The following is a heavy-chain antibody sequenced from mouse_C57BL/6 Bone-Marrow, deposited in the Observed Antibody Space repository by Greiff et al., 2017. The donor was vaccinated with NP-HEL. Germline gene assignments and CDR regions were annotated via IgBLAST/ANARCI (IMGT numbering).Heavy chain of an antibody. D-gene: IGHD1-1*01. CDR1: GYTFTDYY. J-gene: IGHJ1*03. CDR2: INPNNGGT. V-gene: IGHV1-26*01. Sequence: EVKLVESGPELVKPGASVKISCKASGYTFTDYYMNWVKQSHGKSLEWIGDINPNNGGTSYNQKFKGKATLTVDKSSSTAYMELRSLTSEDSAVYYCARGAHWYGSSDWYFDVWGTGTTVTVSS. CDR3: ARGAHWYGSSDWYFDV.